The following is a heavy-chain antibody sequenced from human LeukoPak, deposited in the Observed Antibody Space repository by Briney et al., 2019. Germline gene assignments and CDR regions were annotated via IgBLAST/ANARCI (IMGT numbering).Heavy chain of an antibody. D-gene: IGHD6-13*01. Sequence: ASVKVSCKASGYTFTSYGISWVRQAPGQVLEWMGWISAYNGNTNYAQKLQGRVTMTTDTSTSTAYMELRSLRSDDTAVYYCARDDLGAAGTSNWFDPWGQGTLVTVSS. CDR1: GYTFTSYG. CDR2: ISAYNGNT. CDR3: ARDDLGAAGTSNWFDP. V-gene: IGHV1-18*04. J-gene: IGHJ5*02.